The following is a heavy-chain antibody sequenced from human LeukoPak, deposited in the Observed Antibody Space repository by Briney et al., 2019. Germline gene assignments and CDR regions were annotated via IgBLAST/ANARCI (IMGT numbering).Heavy chain of an antibody. J-gene: IGHJ4*02. Sequence: ASVKVSCKASGGTFSSYAISWVRQAPGQGLEWMGGIIPIFGTANYAQKFQGRVAITTDESTNTAYMELSSLRSEDTAVYYCARGLGGYCSSTSCYSPFGYWGQGTLVTVSS. V-gene: IGHV1-69*05. CDR2: IIPIFGTA. CDR1: GGTFSSYA. CDR3: ARGLGGYCSSTSCYSPFGY. D-gene: IGHD2-2*02.